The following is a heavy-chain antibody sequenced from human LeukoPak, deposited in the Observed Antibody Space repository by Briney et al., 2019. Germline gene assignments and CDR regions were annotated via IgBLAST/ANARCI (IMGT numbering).Heavy chain of an antibody. D-gene: IGHD3-22*01. Sequence: GGSLRPSCAASGFTFSSYGMQWVRRAPGKGLEWVAVIWYDGSNKYYADSVKGRFTISRDNSQNTLYLQMNSLRAEDTAVYYCARDRRYYYDSSGYYYDAFDIWGQGTMVTVSS. CDR3: ARDRRYYYDSSGYYYDAFDI. CDR2: IWYDGSNK. V-gene: IGHV3-33*01. J-gene: IGHJ3*02. CDR1: GFTFSSYG.